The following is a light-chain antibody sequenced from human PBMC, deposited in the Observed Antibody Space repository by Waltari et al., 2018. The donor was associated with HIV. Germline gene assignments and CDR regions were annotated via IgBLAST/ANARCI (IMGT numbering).Light chain of an antibody. CDR3: QSYDSGLSADV. CDR2: GNT. Sequence: QSVLTQPPSVSGAPGQRVTISCTGSSSNIGAGYDVHWFQKLPGTAPKLLIYGNTVPPAGVPDRFSGSKSCNSASLAITGLQAEDEGDYYCQSYDSGLSADVFGTGTKVTVL. V-gene: IGLV1-40*01. J-gene: IGLJ1*01. CDR1: SSNIGAGYD.